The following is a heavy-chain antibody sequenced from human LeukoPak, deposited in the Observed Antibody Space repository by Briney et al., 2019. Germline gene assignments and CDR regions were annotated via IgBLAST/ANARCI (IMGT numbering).Heavy chain of an antibody. Sequence: VGSLRVSCAASGFTFNSSAMNWVREAPGEGLEWVSSISGSDGTSHYADFVKGRFTIYRDNYKTTLYLQMNSLRAEDTAAYYCARSLGVGGYTRYKGFDQWGQGTLVVVSS. CDR3: ARSLGVGGYTRYKGFDQ. CDR1: GFTFNSSA. CDR2: ISGSDGTS. D-gene: IGHD3-16*02. V-gene: IGHV3-23*01. J-gene: IGHJ4*02.